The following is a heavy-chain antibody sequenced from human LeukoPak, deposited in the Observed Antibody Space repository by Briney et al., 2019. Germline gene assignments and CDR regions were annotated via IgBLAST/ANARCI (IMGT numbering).Heavy chain of an antibody. J-gene: IGHJ4*02. Sequence: SETLSLTYTVSGGSISSYYWSWIRQPPGKGLEWIGYIYYSGSTNYNPSLKSRVTISVDTSKNQFSLKLSSVTAADTAVYYCARHRQPYYYDSSGYYFDYWGQGTLVTVSS. D-gene: IGHD3-22*01. CDR2: IYYSGST. CDR1: GGSISSYY. V-gene: IGHV4-59*08. CDR3: ARHRQPYYYDSSGYYFDY.